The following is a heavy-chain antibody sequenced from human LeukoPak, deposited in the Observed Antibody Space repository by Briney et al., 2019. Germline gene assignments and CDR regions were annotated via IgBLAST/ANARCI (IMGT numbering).Heavy chain of an antibody. D-gene: IGHD2-21*01. CDR3: TTEEALFLFDY. V-gene: IGHV3-15*01. CDR1: GFTFSDAW. J-gene: IGHJ4*02. CDR2: IKSKTDGGTT. Sequence: GGSLKLSCAASGFTFSDAWMSWVRQAPGKGLEWVGRIKSKTDGGTTDYAAPVKGRFTISRDDSKNTLYLQMNSLKTEDTAVYYCTTEEALFLFDYWGQGTLVTVSS.